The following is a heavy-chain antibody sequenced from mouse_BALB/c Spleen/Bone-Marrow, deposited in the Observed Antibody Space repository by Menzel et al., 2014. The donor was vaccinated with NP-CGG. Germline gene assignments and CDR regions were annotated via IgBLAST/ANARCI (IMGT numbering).Heavy chain of an antibody. V-gene: IGHV1-9*01. CDR2: ILPGSTST. CDR3: ARDGYSSPAMDY. Sequence: VQLQESGAELMKPGASVKISCKTTGYTFSGYWIEWVKQRPGHGLEWIGEILPGSTSTNYNEKFKDKATFTADTSSNTAYIQLSSLTSEDSAVYYCARDGYSSPAMDYWGQGTSVTVSS. D-gene: IGHD2-3*01. CDR1: GYTFSGYW. J-gene: IGHJ4*01.